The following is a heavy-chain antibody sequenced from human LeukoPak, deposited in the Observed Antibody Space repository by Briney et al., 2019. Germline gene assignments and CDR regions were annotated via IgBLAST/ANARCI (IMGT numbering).Heavy chain of an antibody. D-gene: IGHD1-7*01. J-gene: IGHJ4*02. Sequence: SETLSLTCPVSGGSISSTNYYWGWIRQPPGKGLEWIGSIYYSGSTYYNPSLKSRVTISVDTSKNQFSLKLSSVTAADTAVYYCARTVNWNYIFDYWGQGTLVTVSS. CDR2: IYYSGST. CDR1: GGSISSTNYY. CDR3: ARTVNWNYIFDY. V-gene: IGHV4-39*01.